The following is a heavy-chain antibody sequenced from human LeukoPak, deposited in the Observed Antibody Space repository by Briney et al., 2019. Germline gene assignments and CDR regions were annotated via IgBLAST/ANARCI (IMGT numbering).Heavy chain of an antibody. Sequence: GGSLRLPCAASGFTFRSYAMSWVRQAPGMGLEWVSGISGSDGSIYYADSVKGRFTISRDNSKNTLFLQMNSLRAEDTAVYYCAKASVTMKDIKTSFDYWGQGTLVTVSS. CDR2: ISGSDGSI. CDR1: GFTFRSYA. J-gene: IGHJ4*02. CDR3: AKASVTMKDIKTSFDY. D-gene: IGHD4-17*01. V-gene: IGHV3-23*01.